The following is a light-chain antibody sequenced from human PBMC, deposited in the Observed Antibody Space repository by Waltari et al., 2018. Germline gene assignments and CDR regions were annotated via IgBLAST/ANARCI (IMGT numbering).Light chain of an antibody. Sequence: EIVLTQSPDTLSLSPGERATLSCRASQSVTKSLAWYQQKPGQAPRLLIYSASNRATGVPARFRGSGSGTDFTLTISSLEPEDFAVYYCQQRSNWPRTFGQGTKVEIK. J-gene: IGKJ1*01. V-gene: IGKV3-11*01. CDR3: QQRSNWPRT. CDR2: SAS. CDR1: QSVTKS.